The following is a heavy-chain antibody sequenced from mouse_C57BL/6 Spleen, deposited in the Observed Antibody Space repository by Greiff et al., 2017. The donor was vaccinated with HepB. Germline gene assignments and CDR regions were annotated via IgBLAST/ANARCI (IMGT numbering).Heavy chain of an antibody. D-gene: IGHD2-5*01. J-gene: IGHJ1*03. CDR3: ARRMDYSNYYWYFDV. CDR2: INPNNGGT. CDR1: GYTFTDYN. V-gene: IGHV1-18*01. Sequence: EVQLVESGPELVKPGASVKIPCKASGYTFTDYNMDWVKQSHGKSLEWIGDINPNNGGTIYNQKFKGKATLTVDKSSSTAYMELRSLTSEDTAVYYCARRMDYSNYYWYFDVWGTGTTVTVSS.